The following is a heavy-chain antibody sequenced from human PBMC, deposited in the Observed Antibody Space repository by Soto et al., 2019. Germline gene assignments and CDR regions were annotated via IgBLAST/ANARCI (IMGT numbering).Heavy chain of an antibody. J-gene: IGHJ5*02. CDR2: MNPNSGNT. CDR1: GYTFTSYD. D-gene: IGHD3-3*01. V-gene: IGHV1-8*01. CDR3: ARVNHYDFWSGYTNWFDP. Sequence: ASVKVSCKASGYTFTSYDINWVRQATGQGLEWMGWMNPNSGNTGYAQKFQGRVTMTRNTSISTAYMELSSLRSEDTAVYYCARVNHYDFWSGYTNWFDPWGQGTLVTVSS.